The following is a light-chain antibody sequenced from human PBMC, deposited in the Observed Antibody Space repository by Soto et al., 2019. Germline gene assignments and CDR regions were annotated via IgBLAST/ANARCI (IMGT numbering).Light chain of an antibody. CDR2: VAS. J-gene: IGKJ4*01. CDR3: QQSFTTPLT. V-gene: IGKV1-39*01. Sequence: DIQMTPSPSSLSASVGDRVTITCRASQNIGRFLNWHQQKPGKAPNVLINVASTLRSGVPSRFSGSGSGTDFNLTINSLQPEDFATYFCQQSFTTPLTFGGGTKVHIK. CDR1: QNIGRF.